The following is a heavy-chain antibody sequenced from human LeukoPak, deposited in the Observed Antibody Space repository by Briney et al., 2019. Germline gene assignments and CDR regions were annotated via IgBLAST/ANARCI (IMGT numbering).Heavy chain of an antibody. CDR2: INHDGSST. CDR1: GFTFSTFW. J-gene: IGHJ4*02. Sequence: PGGSLRLSCAASGFTFSTFWMHWVRQAPGKGLVWVSRINHDGSSTSYADSVKGRFTISRDNAKNTLYLQMNSLRAEDTAVYYCVRDWGYDSSGYWQKYFDTWGQGTLVTVSS. D-gene: IGHD3-22*01. CDR3: VRDWGYDSSGYWQKYFDT. V-gene: IGHV3-74*01.